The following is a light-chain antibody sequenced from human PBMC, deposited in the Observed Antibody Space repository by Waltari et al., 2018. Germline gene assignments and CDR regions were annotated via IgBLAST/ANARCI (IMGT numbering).Light chain of an antibody. CDR3: QTGGHGTWV. J-gene: IGLJ3*02. CDR2: VNSDGSH. V-gene: IGLV4-69*01. Sequence: QLVLTQSPSASASLGASVKRTCTLDSGHSTNIIAWHQQQPEKGPRYLMKVNSDGSHSRGDESPDRCSGSSSSSGAARYLTISSVQSEDEADYYCQTGGHGTWVFGGGTKLTVL. CDR1: SGHSTNI.